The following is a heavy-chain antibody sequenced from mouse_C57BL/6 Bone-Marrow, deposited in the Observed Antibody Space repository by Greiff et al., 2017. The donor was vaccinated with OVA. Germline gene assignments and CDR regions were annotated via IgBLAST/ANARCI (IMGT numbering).Heavy chain of an antibody. CDR1: GFTFSDYG. CDR2: ISSGSSTI. V-gene: IGHV5-17*01. CDR3: VDYGSPLYYAMDY. Sequence: EVKVVESGGGLVKPGGSLKLSCAASGFTFSDYGMHWVRQAPEKGLEWVAYISSGSSTIYYADTVKGRFTISRDNAKNTLFLQMTSLRSEDTAMYYCVDYGSPLYYAMDYWGQGTSVTVSS. D-gene: IGHD1-1*01. J-gene: IGHJ4*01.